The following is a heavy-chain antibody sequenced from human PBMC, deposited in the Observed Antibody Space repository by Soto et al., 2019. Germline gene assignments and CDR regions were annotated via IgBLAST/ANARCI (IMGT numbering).Heavy chain of an antibody. Sequence: SVKASFKASVGTFNSYAISWVRQAPGQGLEWMGGIIPIFGTANYAQKFQGRVTITADESTSTAYMELSSLRSEDTAVYYCARGWSYDILTGYSSWGQGTLATVSS. V-gene: IGHV1-69*13. CDR1: VGTFNSYA. CDR3: ARGWSYDILTGYSS. D-gene: IGHD3-9*01. CDR2: IIPIFGTA. J-gene: IGHJ4*02.